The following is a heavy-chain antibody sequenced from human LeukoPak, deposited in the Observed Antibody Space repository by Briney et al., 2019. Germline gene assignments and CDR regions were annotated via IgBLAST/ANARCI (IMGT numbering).Heavy chain of an antibody. CDR3: AREIRPNGNAFDI. J-gene: IGHJ3*02. CDR1: GDSVSSNSAA. CDR2: RYYRSKWYN. D-gene: IGHD1-1*01. V-gene: IGHV6-1*01. Sequence: SQTLSLTCAISGDSVSSNSAAWNWIRQSPLRGLEWLGRRYYRSKWYNDNAVSVKGRIAINPDTSKNQFSLQLNSVTPEDTAVYYCAREIRPNGNAFDIWGQGTMVTVSS.